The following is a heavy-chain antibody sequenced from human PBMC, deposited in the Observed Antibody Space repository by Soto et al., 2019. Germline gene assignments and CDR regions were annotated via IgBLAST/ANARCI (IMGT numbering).Heavy chain of an antibody. V-gene: IGHV3-30*03. Sequence: QVQLVESGGGVVQPGRSRTLSCVASGFTFRLYGMHWVRQAPGKGLEWVAAVSYDGKNKWYGDSVQGRFTISRDNSKNTVFLQMSSLRTEDTAVYYCARGREVAAVQDCWGQGIVVAVSS. CDR3: ARGREVAAVQDC. J-gene: IGHJ4*02. CDR2: VSYDGKNK. CDR1: GFTFRLYG. D-gene: IGHD1-26*01.